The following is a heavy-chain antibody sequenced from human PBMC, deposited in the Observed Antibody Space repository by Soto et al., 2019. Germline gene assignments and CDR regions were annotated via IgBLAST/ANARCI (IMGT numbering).Heavy chain of an antibody. CDR1: GFSLSNASMG. D-gene: IGHD1-26*01. CDR2: IFSNDEK. J-gene: IGHJ6*02. V-gene: IGHV2-26*01. Sequence: SGPTLVNPTETLTLTCTVSGFSLSNASMGVSWIRQPPGKALEWLAHIFSNDEKSYSTSLKSRLTISKDTSKSQVVLTMTNMDPVDTATYYCARIVVAGGGYYYGMDVWGQGTTVTVSS. CDR3: ARIVVAGGGYYYGMDV.